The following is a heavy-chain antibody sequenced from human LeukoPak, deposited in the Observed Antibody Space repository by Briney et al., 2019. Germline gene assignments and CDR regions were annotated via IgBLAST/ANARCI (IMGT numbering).Heavy chain of an antibody. CDR1: GVSISSSYSY. V-gene: IGHV4-39*07. Sequence: SETLSLTCTVSGVSISSSYSYWGWIRQPPGKGLEWIGSIYYSGSTYYNPSLKSRVTISVDTSKNQFSLKLSSVTAADTAVYYCARVSRSGSYFGAFEIWGQGTMVTVSS. J-gene: IGHJ3*02. CDR3: ARVSRSGSYFGAFEI. CDR2: IYYSGST. D-gene: IGHD1-26*01.